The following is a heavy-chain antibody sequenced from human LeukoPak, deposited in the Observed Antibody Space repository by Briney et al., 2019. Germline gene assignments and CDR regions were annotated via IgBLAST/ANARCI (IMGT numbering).Heavy chain of an antibody. CDR2: IDPNSGGT. CDR3: ARDPDNSYYMDV. J-gene: IGHJ6*03. CDR1: GYTFSGYY. Sequence: ASVKVSCKASGYTFSGYYIHWVRQAPGQGLEWMGWIDPNSGGTNYAQKFQDRVTITRDTSISTAYMELSRLRSDDTAVYYCARDPDNSYYMDVWGKGTTVTVSS. V-gene: IGHV1-2*02. D-gene: IGHD1-14*01.